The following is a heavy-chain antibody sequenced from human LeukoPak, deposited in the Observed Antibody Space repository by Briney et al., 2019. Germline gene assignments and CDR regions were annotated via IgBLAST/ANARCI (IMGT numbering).Heavy chain of an antibody. CDR2: ISRDGKRQ. CDR1: GFIFNNYD. D-gene: IGHD2-21*02. Sequence: GGSLRLSCATSGFIFNNYDPHWVRQAPGKGLEWLATISRDGKRQFYTDSVKGRFTISRDDLRNTLYLQMNSLRPEDTAVYYCARDRLNRAYCGNDCYSAAFDYWGQGTLVTVSS. J-gene: IGHJ4*02. CDR3: ARDRLNRAYCGNDCYSAAFDY. V-gene: IGHV3-30*03.